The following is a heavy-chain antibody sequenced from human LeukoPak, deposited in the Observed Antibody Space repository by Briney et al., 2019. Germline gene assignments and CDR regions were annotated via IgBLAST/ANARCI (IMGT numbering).Heavy chain of an antibody. CDR1: GFTFSSYA. CDR2: ISGSGGST. CDR3: ARKDIEVAGFDY. D-gene: IGHD6-19*01. J-gene: IGHJ4*02. V-gene: IGHV3-23*01. Sequence: PGGSLRLSCAASGFTFSSYAINWVRQAPGKGLEWVSVISGSGGSTYYADSVKGRFTISRDNSKNTLYLQMNSLRAEDTAVYYCARKDIEVAGFDYWGQGTLVPVSS.